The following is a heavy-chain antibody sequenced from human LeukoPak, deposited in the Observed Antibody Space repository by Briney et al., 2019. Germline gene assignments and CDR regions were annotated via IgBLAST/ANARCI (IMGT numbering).Heavy chain of an antibody. J-gene: IGHJ3*02. D-gene: IGHD2-2*01. CDR3: AKDYQSRTSYINAFDI. CDR2: INTDGSST. Sequence: TGGSLRLSCAASGFTFSSYWMHWVRQAPGKGLVWVSRINTDGSSTSYADSVKGRFTISRDNSKNTLYLQMNSLRAEDTAVYYCAKDYQSRTSYINAFDIWGQGTMVTVSS. CDR1: GFTFSSYW. V-gene: IGHV3-74*01.